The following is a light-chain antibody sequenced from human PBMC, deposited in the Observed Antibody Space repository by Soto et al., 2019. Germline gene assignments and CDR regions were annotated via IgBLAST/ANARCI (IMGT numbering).Light chain of an antibody. CDR1: QSVSSN. CDR3: QQYNNWPT. J-gene: IGKJ3*01. V-gene: IGKV3-15*01. CDR2: GAS. Sequence: EIVMTQSPATLSVSPGERATLSCRASQSVSSNLAWYQQKPGQAPRLLIYGASTRATGIPARFSGSGSGTEFTLIISSLQSEDFAVYYWQQYNNWPTFGPGTKVDIK.